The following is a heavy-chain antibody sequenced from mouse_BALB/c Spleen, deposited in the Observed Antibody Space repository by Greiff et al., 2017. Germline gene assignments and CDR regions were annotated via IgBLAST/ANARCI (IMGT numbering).Heavy chain of an antibody. J-gene: IGHJ2*01. CDR2: IWAGGST. D-gene: IGHD4-1*01. V-gene: IGHV2-9*02. CDR3: GREELTGNGYFDY. Sequence: QVQLQQSGPGLVAPSQSLSITCTVSGFSLTSYGVHWVRQPPGKGLEWLGVIWAGGSTNYNSALMSRLSISKDNSKSQVFLKMNSLQTDDTAMYYCGREELTGNGYFDYRGQGTTLTGSS. CDR1: GFSLTSYG.